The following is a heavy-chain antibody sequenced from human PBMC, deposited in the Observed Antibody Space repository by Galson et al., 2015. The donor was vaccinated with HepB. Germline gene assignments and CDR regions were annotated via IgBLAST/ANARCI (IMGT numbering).Heavy chain of an antibody. CDR1: GFTFSSYG. CDR3: ARDGGSPQNAFDI. V-gene: IGHV3-33*01. Sequence: CLRLSCAASGFTFSSYGMHWVRQAPGKGLEWVAVIWYDGSNKYYADSVKGRFTISRDNSKNTLYLQMNSLRAEDTAVYYCARDGGSPQNAFDIWGQGTMVTVSS. J-gene: IGHJ3*02. CDR2: IWYDGSNK. D-gene: IGHD3-16*01.